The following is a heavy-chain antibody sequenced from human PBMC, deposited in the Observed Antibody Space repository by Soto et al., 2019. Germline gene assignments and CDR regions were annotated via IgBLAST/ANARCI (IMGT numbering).Heavy chain of an antibody. CDR3: ATTPADTAMVAQYYYYYYGMDV. V-gene: IGHV1-24*01. Sequence: ASVKVCCKVSGYTLTELSMHWVRQAPGKGLEWMGGFDPEDGETIYAQKFQGRVTMTEDTSTDTAYMELSSLRSEDTAVYYCATTPADTAMVAQYYYYYYGMDVWGQGTTVTVSS. D-gene: IGHD5-18*01. CDR1: GYTLTELS. J-gene: IGHJ6*02. CDR2: FDPEDGET.